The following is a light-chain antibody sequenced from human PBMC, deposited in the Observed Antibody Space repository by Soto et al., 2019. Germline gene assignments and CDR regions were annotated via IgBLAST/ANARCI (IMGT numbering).Light chain of an antibody. CDR2: EGS. CDR3: CSYAGSSTYYV. Sequence: ALTQPASVSGSPGQSITISCTGTSSDVGSYNLVSWYQQHPGKAPKLMIYEGSKRPSGVSNRFSGSKSGNTASLTISGLQAEDEADYYCCSYAGSSTYYVFGTGTKVTV. V-gene: IGLV2-23*01. J-gene: IGLJ1*01. CDR1: SSDVGSYNL.